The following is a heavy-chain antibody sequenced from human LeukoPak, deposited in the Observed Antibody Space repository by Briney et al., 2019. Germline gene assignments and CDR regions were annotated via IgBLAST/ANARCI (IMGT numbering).Heavy chain of an antibody. CDR2: ISYDGSNK. CDR1: GFTFSSYG. J-gene: IGHJ3*01. V-gene: IGHV3-30*03. CDR3: AREGMVRGVPDAFDL. Sequence: PGGSLRLSCAASGFTFSSYGMHWVRQAPGKGLEWVAVISYDGSNKYYADSVKGRFTISRDNSKNTLYLQMNSLRAEDTAVYYCAREGMVRGVPDAFDLWGQGTMVTVSS. D-gene: IGHD3-10*01.